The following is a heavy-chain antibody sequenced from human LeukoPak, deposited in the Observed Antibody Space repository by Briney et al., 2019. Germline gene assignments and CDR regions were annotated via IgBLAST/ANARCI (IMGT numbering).Heavy chain of an antibody. Sequence: PSETLSLTCTVSGGSVNSGSYYWSWIRQPPGKGLEWIGCIYYTGSTNYNPSPKSRVTISVDTSKNHFSLKLYSVTAADTAMYYCARGTIVATRFDHWGQGTLVTVSS. CDR3: ARGTIVATRFDH. D-gene: IGHD5-12*01. CDR1: GGSVNSGSYY. V-gene: IGHV4-61*03. J-gene: IGHJ4*02. CDR2: IYYTGST.